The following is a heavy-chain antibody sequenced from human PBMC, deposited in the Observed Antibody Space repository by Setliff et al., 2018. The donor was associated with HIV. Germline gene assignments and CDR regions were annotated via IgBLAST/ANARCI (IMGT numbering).Heavy chain of an antibody. D-gene: IGHD3-10*01. CDR3: ARGGDRMQIWSRFPFDI. J-gene: IGHJ3*02. CDR1: GYTFHNYA. V-gene: IGHV7-4-1*02. Sequence: ASVKVSCKATGYTFHNYALYWVRQAPGQGVEWMGWINTNTGSPTYAQGFTRRFVFSLDPSVRTAYLQITGLKAEDTAVYYCARGGDRMQIWSRFPFDIWGQGTMVTVSS. CDR2: INTNTGSP.